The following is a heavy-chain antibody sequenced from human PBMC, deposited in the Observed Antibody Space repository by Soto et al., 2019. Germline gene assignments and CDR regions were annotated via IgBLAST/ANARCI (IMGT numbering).Heavy chain of an antibody. CDR3: ASTLYDSGGYHRFQH. J-gene: IGHJ1*01. CDR1: GFTLSSYG. CDR2: IWYDGSDK. D-gene: IGHD3-22*01. Sequence: QVQLVESGGGVVQPGRSLRLSCAASGFTLSSYGMHWVRQAPGKGLEWVAVIWYDGSDKYYADSVKGRFTISRDNSKNTLYLRLNILRAEDTAVYYCASTLYDSGGYHRFQHWGQGTLVTVSS. V-gene: IGHV3-33*01.